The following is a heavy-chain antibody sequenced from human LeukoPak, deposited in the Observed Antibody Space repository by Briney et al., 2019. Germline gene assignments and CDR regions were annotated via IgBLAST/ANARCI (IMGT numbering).Heavy chain of an antibody. V-gene: IGHV3-7*05. J-gene: IGHJ3*02. CDR3: ARDVEGGTFDI. CDR2: IDQSGGRN. CDR1: GFTFDNNV. Sequence: GGSLRLSCAASGFTFDNNVMSWVRQAPGRGLEWVANIDQSGGRNNYVDSVKGRFTISRDNAKNSLFLEMSSLRADDTAVYFCARDVEGGTFDIWGQGTTVTVSS. D-gene: IGHD3-16*01.